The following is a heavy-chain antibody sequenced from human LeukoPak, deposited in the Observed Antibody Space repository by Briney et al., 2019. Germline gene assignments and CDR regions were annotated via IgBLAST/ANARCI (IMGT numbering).Heavy chain of an antibody. D-gene: IGHD6-19*01. J-gene: IGHJ4*02. V-gene: IGHV7-4-1*02. CDR2: INTNTGNP. Sequence: ASVKVSCKASGYTFTSYAMNWVRQAPGQGLEWMGWINTNTGNPTYAQGFTGRFVFSLDTSVSTAYLQISSLKAEDTAVYYCARVGSSGWYRTNYFDYWGQGTLVTVSS. CDR1: GYTFTSYA. CDR3: ARVGSSGWYRTNYFDY.